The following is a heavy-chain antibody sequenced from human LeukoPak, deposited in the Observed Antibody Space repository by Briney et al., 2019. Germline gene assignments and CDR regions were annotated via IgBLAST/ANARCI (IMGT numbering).Heavy chain of an antibody. D-gene: IGHD6-6*01. V-gene: IGHV1-2*02. J-gene: IGHJ6*03. CDR3: ARGGSSSGYGYYYYYMDV. CDR2: INPNSGGT. CDR1: GYTFTGYY. Sequence: GASVKVSCKASGYTFTGYYMHWVRQAPGQGLEWMGWINPNSGGTNYAQKFQGRVTMTRDTSISTAYMELSRLRSDDTAVYYCARGGSSSGYGYYYYYMDVWGKGTTVTVSS.